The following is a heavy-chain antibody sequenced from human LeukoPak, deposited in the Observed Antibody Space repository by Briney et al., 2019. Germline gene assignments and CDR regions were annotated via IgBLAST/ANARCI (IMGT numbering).Heavy chain of an antibody. CDR3: ARGHSSGRDYYFDT. Sequence: ASVKVSCKTSGYTFATYSINWVRQAPGQGLEWMGWISGYSGSTNYAQKLQGRVTMTTDASTTTAYMELRSLKSDDTAVYYCARGHSSGRDYYFDTWGQGTLVTVSS. D-gene: IGHD6-19*01. CDR2: ISGYSGST. V-gene: IGHV1-18*01. J-gene: IGHJ4*02. CDR1: GYTFATYS.